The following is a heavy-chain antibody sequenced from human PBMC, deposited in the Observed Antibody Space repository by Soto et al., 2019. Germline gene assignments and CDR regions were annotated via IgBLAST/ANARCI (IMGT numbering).Heavy chain of an antibody. CDR1: GFTFSSYG. CDR3: ARETGTNPVLSY. CDR2: IWYDGSNK. Sequence: QVQLVESGGGVVQPGRSLRLSCAASGFTFSSYGMHWVRQAPGKGLEWVAVIWYDGSNKYYADSVKGRFTISRDNSKNTLYLQMNSLRAEDTAVYYCARETGTNPVLSYWGQGTLVTVSS. J-gene: IGHJ4*02. V-gene: IGHV3-33*01. D-gene: IGHD2-8*01.